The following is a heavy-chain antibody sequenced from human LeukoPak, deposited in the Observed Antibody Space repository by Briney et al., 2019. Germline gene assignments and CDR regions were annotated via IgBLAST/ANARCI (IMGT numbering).Heavy chain of an antibody. J-gene: IGHJ4*02. CDR2: IRYDASNK. D-gene: IGHD2-2*01. CDR1: GFIFSDYG. CDR3: ARDELTSEDIVVVPAAPFDY. Sequence: QSGGSLRLSCAASGFIFSDYGMHWVRQAPGKGLDWVAFIRYDASNKDYADSVKGQFTISRDNAKNSLYLQMNSLRAEDTAVYYCARDELTSEDIVVVPAAPFDYWGQGTLVTVSS. V-gene: IGHV3-30*02.